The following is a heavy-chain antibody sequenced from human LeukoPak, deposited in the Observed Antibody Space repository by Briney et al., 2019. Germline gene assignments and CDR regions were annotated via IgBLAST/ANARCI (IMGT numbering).Heavy chain of an antibody. Sequence: SETPSLTCTVSGGSISSGGYYWSWIRQHPGKGLEWIGYIYYSGSTYYNPSLKSRVTISVDTSKNQFSLKLSSVTAADTAVYYCARAGLIAGNNWFDPWGQGTLVTVSS. D-gene: IGHD6-13*01. CDR1: GGSISSGGYY. CDR3: ARAGLIAGNNWFDP. V-gene: IGHV4-31*03. CDR2: IYYSGST. J-gene: IGHJ5*02.